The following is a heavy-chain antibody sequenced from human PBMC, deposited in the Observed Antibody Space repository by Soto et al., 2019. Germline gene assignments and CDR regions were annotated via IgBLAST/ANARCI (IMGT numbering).Heavy chain of an antibody. CDR3: ARKKWDSGRYYFDY. CDR1: GGTFSSYA. V-gene: IGHV1-69*06. CDR2: IIPIFGTA. J-gene: IGHJ4*02. D-gene: IGHD1-26*01. Sequence: ASVKVSCKASGGTFSSYAISWVRQAPGQGLEWMGGIIPIFGTANYAQKFQGRVTITADKSTSTAYMELSSLRSEDTAVYYCARKKWDSGRYYFDYWGQGTLVTVSS.